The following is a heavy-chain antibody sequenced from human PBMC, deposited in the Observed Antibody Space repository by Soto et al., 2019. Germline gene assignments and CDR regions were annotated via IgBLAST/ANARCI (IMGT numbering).Heavy chain of an antibody. CDR1: GGSVSSSSYY. CDR3: GRLEGLATISYYFDY. D-gene: IGHD3-9*01. CDR2: VYYSGST. J-gene: IGHJ4*02. V-gene: IGHV4-39*01. Sequence: LSRTCTLSGGSVSSSSYYWGWVRQTPGKGLEWIGSVYYSGSTYYNPSLESRVTISVDKSKNQFSLKLMSLSAADTAVYYCGRLEGLATISYYFDYWGQGALVTVSS.